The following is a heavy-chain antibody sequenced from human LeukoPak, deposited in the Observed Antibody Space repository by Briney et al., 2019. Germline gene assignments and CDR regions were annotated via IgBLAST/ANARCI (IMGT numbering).Heavy chain of an antibody. J-gene: IGHJ4*02. CDR3: ARELAAAGTLDY. CDR2: IYYSGST. Sequence: SETLSLTCTVSGGSISSYYWSWIRQPPGKGLEWIGNIYYSGSTNYNPSLKSRVTISVDTSKNQFSLKLSSVTAADTAVYYCARELAAAGTLDYWGQGTLVTVSS. CDR1: GGSISSYY. V-gene: IGHV4-59*01. D-gene: IGHD6-13*01.